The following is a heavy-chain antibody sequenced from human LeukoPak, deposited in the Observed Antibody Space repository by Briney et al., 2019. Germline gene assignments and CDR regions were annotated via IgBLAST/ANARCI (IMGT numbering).Heavy chain of an antibody. V-gene: IGHV3-23*01. CDR3: AKDPGDCWSGYYGGTYYYYGMDV. CDR2: ISGSGGST. CDR1: GFTFSSYA. Sequence: GGSLRLSCAASGFTFSSYAMSWVRQAPGKGLEWVSAISGSGGSTYYADSVKGRFTISRDNSKNTLYLQMNSLRAEDTAVYYCAKDPGDCWSGYYGGTYYYYGMDVWGQGTTVTVSS. J-gene: IGHJ6*02. D-gene: IGHD3-3*01.